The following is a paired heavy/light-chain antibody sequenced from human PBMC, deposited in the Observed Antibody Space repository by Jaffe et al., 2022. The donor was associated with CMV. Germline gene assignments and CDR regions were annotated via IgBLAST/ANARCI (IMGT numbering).Light chain of an antibody. J-gene: IGKJ1*01. CDR2: KVS. V-gene: IGKV2-30*02. CDR3: MQGTHWPPWT. CDR1: QSLVHSDGNTY. Sequence: DVVMTQSPLSLPVTLGQPASISCRSSQSLVHSDGNTYLNWFQQRPGQSPRRLIYKVSNRDSGVPDRFIGSGSGTDFTLKISRVEAEDVGVYYCMQGTHWPPWTFGQGTKVEIK.
Heavy chain of an antibody. CDR3: ARAYPLRYFDWLDY. CDR1: GFTFSSYE. CDR2: ISSSGSNT. D-gene: IGHD3-9*01. V-gene: IGHV3-48*03. Sequence: VQLVESGGGLVQPGGSLRLSCAASGFTFSSYEMNWVRQAPGKGLEWVSYISSSGSNTYYADSVRGRFTISRDNAKNSLYLQMNSLRADDTAVYYCARAYPLRYFDWLDYWGQGTLVTVSS. J-gene: IGHJ4*02.